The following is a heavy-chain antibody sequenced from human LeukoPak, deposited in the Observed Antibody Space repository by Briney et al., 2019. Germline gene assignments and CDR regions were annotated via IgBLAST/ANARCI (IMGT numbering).Heavy chain of an antibody. CDR1: GYTFTGYY. V-gene: IGHV1-2*02. CDR3: ARALLGGRYCSSTSCPTRPMDV. D-gene: IGHD2-2*01. CDR2: INPNSGGT. Sequence: ASVKVSCKASGYTFTGYYMHWVRQAPGQGLEWMGWINPNSGGTNYAQKFQGRVTMTRDASISTAYMELGRLRSDDTAVYYCARALLGGRYCSSTSCPTRPMDVWGKGTTVTVSS. J-gene: IGHJ6*03.